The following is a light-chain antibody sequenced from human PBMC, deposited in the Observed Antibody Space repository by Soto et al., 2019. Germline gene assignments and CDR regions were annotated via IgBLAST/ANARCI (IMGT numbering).Light chain of an antibody. CDR2: EVS. CDR1: SSDVGGYNY. J-gene: IGLJ1*01. CDR3: SSYTRSSVYV. V-gene: IGLV2-14*01. Sequence: QSALTQPASVSGSPGQSITISCTGTSSDVGGYNYVSWYQQHPGKASKLMIYEVSNRPSGVSNRFSGSKSGNTAFLTISGLQAEDEDDYYCSSYTRSSVYVFGTGTKLTVL.